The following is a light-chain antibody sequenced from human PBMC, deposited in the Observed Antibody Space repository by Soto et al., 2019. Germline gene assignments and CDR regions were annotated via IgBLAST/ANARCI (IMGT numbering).Light chain of an antibody. Sequence: EIVMTQSPVTLSVSPGERATLSCRASQSVRSNLAWYQQKPGQAPRLLIYGAYTRATGVPARFSGSGSGTEFTLTISSLQSEDFAVYYCQHYNNWPPWTFGQGTKVEIK. J-gene: IGKJ1*01. V-gene: IGKV3-15*01. CDR1: QSVRSN. CDR3: QHYNNWPPWT. CDR2: GAY.